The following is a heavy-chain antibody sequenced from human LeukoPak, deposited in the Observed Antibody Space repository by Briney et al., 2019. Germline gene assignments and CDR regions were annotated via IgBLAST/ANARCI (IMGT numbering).Heavy chain of an antibody. CDR2: IGSGGDT. Sequence: GGSLRLSCAASGFTFSSYAVTWVRQSPGKGLEWVSVIGSGGDTYYSDSVQGRFTISRDNSKDTLYLQMNSLRADDTAVYYCAKYYAARSRSFDFWGQGTLVTVSS. V-gene: IGHV3-23*01. J-gene: IGHJ4*02. D-gene: IGHD3-10*01. CDR3: AKYYAARSRSFDF. CDR1: GFTFSSYA.